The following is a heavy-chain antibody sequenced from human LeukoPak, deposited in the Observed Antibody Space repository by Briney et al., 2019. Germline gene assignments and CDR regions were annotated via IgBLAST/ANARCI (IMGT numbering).Heavy chain of an antibody. Sequence: GGSLRLSCAVSGFTFDDYGMSWVRQAPGKGLEWVSGINWNSANTGYADSVKGRFTISRDNAKNSLYLQMNSLRAEDTAVYYCARDAGYGYDRFDYWGQGTQVTVSS. CDR1: GFTFDDYG. CDR3: ARDAGYGYDRFDY. J-gene: IGHJ4*02. D-gene: IGHD5-18*01. CDR2: INWNSANT. V-gene: IGHV3-20*04.